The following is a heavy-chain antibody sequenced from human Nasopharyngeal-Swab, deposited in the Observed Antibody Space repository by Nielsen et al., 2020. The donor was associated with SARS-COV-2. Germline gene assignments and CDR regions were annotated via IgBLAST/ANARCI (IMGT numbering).Heavy chain of an antibody. Sequence: VCQAPGKGVECVGRIKSSTDGGTTDYIAPVKGRFNISRDDSKNTLYLQMTSLKTEDTAVYYCAADDVGSFSWGQGTLVTVSS. D-gene: IGHD1-1*01. J-gene: IGHJ5*02. V-gene: IGHV3-15*01. CDR2: IKSSTDGGTT. CDR3: AADDVGSFS.